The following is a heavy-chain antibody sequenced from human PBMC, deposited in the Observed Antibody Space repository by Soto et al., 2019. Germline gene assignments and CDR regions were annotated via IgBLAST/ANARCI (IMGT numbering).Heavy chain of an antibody. CDR2: IYWNDDK. J-gene: IGHJ5*02. V-gene: IGHV2-5*01. CDR1: GFSLSTSGVG. CDR3: AHRPLWAYVFLTGSNIHNWFYP. D-gene: IGHD3-9*01. Sequence: SGPTLVNPTQTLTLTCTSSGFSLSTSGVGVGWIRQPPGKALEWLALIYWNDDKRYSPSLKSRLTITKDTSKNQVVLTMTNMDPVDTATYYCAHRPLWAYVFLTGSNIHNWFYPWGQGTLVTVSS.